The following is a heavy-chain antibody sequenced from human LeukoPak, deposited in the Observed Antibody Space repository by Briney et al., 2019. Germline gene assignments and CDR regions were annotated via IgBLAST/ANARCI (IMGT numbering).Heavy chain of an antibody. J-gene: IGHJ4*02. V-gene: IGHV3-33*01. CDR3: ARDSSLRGIFDY. Sequence: GGSLRLSCAASGFTFSSYGMHWVRQAPGKGLEWVAVIWNDGSNKYYADSVKGRFTISRDNSKKTLYLQMTSLRAEDTAVYYCARDSSLRGIFDYWGQGTLVTVSS. D-gene: IGHD4-17*01. CDR1: GFTFSSYG. CDR2: IWNDGSNK.